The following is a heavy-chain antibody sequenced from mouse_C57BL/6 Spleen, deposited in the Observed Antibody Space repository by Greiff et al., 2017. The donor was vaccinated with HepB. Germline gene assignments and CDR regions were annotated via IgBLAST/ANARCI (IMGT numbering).Heavy chain of an antibody. CDR3: ATEGYAMDY. J-gene: IGHJ4*01. CDR2: IYPGDGDT. V-gene: IGHV1-80*01. CDR1: GYAFSSYW. Sequence: VQLQRSGAELVKPGASVKISCKASGYAFSSYWMNWVNQRPGKGLEWIGQIYPGDGDTNYNGKFKGKATLTADKSSSTAYMQLSSLTSEDSAVYFCATEGYAMDYWGQGTSVTVSS.